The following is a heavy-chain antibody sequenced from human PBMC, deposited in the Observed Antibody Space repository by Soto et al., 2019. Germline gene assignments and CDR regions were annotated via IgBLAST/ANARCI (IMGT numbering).Heavy chain of an antibody. CDR1: GAPITNNF. J-gene: IGHJ4*02. D-gene: IGHD2-15*01. CDR3: ASDGGGPYDH. V-gene: IGHV4-59*13. Sequence: DTSSLTSTVSGAPITNNFCSWLRQSPGEGLECIGYIYNSGSTTYNPSLKSRITMSADTTKHQFSLNLNSVTAADTAVYYCASDGGGPYDHWGPGILVTVSS. CDR2: IYNSGST.